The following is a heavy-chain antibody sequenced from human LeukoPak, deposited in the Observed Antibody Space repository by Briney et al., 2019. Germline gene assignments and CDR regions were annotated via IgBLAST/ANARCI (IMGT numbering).Heavy chain of an antibody. CDR3: ARADCSSTSCYTTNRFRGIDY. Sequence: QHGGSLRLSCAASGFTFSDDAMHWVRQAPGKGLEWVAVISYDGSNKYYADSVKGRFTISRDNSKNTLYLQMNSLRAEDTAVFYCARADCSSTSCYTTNRFRGIDYWGQGTLVTVSS. J-gene: IGHJ4*02. CDR2: ISYDGSNK. V-gene: IGHV3-30*04. D-gene: IGHD2-2*02. CDR1: GFTFSDDA.